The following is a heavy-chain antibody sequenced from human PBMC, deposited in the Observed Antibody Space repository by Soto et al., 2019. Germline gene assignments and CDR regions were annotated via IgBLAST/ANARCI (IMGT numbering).Heavy chain of an antibody. CDR3: ARFSGGSYNTYYFYYGMDV. CDR2: ISAYNGNT. Sequence: ASVKVSCKASGYTFSSYAMHWVRQAPGQRLEWMGWISAYNGNTKYAQDFQGRVTMTTDTSTSTAYMELRSLRSDDTAMYYCARFSGGSYNTYYFYYGMDVWGQGTTVTVSS. J-gene: IGHJ6*02. CDR1: GYTFSSYA. D-gene: IGHD2-15*01. V-gene: IGHV1-18*01.